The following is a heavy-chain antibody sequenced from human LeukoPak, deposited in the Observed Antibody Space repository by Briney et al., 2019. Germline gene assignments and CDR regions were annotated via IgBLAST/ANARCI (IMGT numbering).Heavy chain of an antibody. CDR1: GFNSSRNY. J-gene: IGHJ6*03. V-gene: IGHV3-53*01. CDR3: ARDGNNGSGAFYYYMDV. CDR2: IYSGGRK. Sequence: GGSLRLSCAASGFNSSRNYMIWVRQAPGKGLDWVSVIYSGGRKYYADSVKGRFTISRDNSKNTVYLQMNSLRAEDTAVYYCARDGNNGSGAFYYYMDVWGKGTTVTVSS. D-gene: IGHD3-10*01.